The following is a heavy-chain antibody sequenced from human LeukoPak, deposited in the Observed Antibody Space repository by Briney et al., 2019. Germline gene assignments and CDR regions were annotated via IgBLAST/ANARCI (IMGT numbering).Heavy chain of an antibody. D-gene: IGHD7-27*01. CDR1: GFTFSSHA. CDR2: ISTDSLTI. Sequence: GSLRLSCAASGFTFSSHAMNWVRQAPGKGLEWISSISTDSLTIKYADFVSGQFTISRDNAEHLLFLQMNSLRAEDTAVYYCARKAQTGGHSGPFDIWGQGTLVTVSS. CDR3: ARKAQTGGHSGPFDI. J-gene: IGHJ3*02. V-gene: IGHV3-48*04.